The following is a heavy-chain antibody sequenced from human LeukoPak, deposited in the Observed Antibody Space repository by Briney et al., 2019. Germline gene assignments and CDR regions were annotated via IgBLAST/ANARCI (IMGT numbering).Heavy chain of an antibody. CDR2: INAGGST. CDR1: GFTFSIYA. V-gene: IGHV3-23*01. Sequence: GGSLRLSCAASGFTFSIYAMSWVRKAPGKGLEWVSTINAGGSTYYADSVKGRFTISRDNSKNTQYLQMNSLRAGDTAVYYCAKRYAGAGTSYYFDYWGQGTLVTVSS. D-gene: IGHD6-19*01. CDR3: AKRYAGAGTSYYFDY. J-gene: IGHJ4*02.